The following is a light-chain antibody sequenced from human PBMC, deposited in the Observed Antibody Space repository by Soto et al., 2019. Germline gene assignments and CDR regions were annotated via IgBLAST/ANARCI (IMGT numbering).Light chain of an antibody. CDR3: QQRPNWPLT. Sequence: EIVLTQSPATLSLSPGEGATLSCRASQSISSHLAWYQQKPGQAARLLMYDASNRATGIPARFSGSGSGTDFTLTISSLAPEDFAVYYCQQRPNWPLTFGGGTKVEIK. V-gene: IGKV3-11*01. CDR2: DAS. J-gene: IGKJ4*01. CDR1: QSISSH.